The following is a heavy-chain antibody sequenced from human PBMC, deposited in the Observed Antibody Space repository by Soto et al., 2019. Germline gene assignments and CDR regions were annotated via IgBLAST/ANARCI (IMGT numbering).Heavy chain of an antibody. CDR1: GGSISSSSYY. J-gene: IGHJ4*02. V-gene: IGHV4-39*01. Sequence: SETLSLTCTVSGGSISSSSYYWGWIRQPPGKGLEWIGSIYYNGSTYYNPSLKSRVTISVDTSKNQFSLKLSSVTAADTAVYYCARQFLLDGSWYFPYWGQGTLVTVSS. CDR2: IYYNGST. CDR3: ARQFLLDGSWYFPY. D-gene: IGHD6-13*01.